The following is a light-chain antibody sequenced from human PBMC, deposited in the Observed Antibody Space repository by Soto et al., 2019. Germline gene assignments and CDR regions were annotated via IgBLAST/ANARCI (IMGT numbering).Light chain of an antibody. CDR2: DAS. Sequence: DIQMTQSPSTLAASVGDRVTITCRASQSISSWLSWYQQKPGKAPKLLIYDASSLESGVPSRFSGSGSETEFTLTISSLQPDDFAAYYCQKYNSYSATFGPGTKLEIK. V-gene: IGKV1-5*01. J-gene: IGKJ2*01. CDR1: QSISSW. CDR3: QKYNSYSAT.